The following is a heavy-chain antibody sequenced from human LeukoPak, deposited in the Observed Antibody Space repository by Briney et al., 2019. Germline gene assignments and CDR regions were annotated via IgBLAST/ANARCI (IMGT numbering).Heavy chain of an antibody. J-gene: IGHJ4*02. Sequence: SETLSLTCTVSGGSISSYDWSWSPQPAGKGLEWIGRIYTSGSANYNPSLKSRVTMSVDTSKNQFSLKLSSVTATDTAVYYCVGGSGSYYKYDYWDPGTLVTVSS. CDR2: IYTSGSA. D-gene: IGHD3-10*01. V-gene: IGHV4-4*07. CDR3: VGGSGSYYKYDY. CDR1: GGSISSYD.